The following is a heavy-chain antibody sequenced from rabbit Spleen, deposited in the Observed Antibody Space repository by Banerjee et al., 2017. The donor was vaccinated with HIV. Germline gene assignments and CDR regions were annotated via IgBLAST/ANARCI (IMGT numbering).Heavy chain of an antibody. CDR1: GFSFSSRYY. J-gene: IGHJ6*01. Sequence: QEQLEESGGDLVKPGASLTLTCTASGFSFSSRYYMCWVRQAPGKGLEWIACINASTGKPVYATWASGRFTISRTSSTTVTLRMTSLTAADTATYFCARDTGSSFSSYGMDLWGQGTLVTVS. D-gene: IGHD8-1*01. CDR2: INASTGKP. V-gene: IGHV1S45*01. CDR3: ARDTGSSFSSYGMDL.